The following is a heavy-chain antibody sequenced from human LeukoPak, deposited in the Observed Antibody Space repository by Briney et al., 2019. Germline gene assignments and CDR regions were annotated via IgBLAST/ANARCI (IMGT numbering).Heavy chain of an antibody. J-gene: IGHJ4*02. CDR3: ARDAEYCSGGSCWDLFDY. CDR1: GYTFTSYG. CDR2: ISAYNGNT. V-gene: IGHV1-18*01. Sequence: ASVKVSCKASGYTFTSYGMSWVRQAPGQGLEWMGWISAYNGNTNYAQKLQGRVTMTTDTSTSTAYMELRSLRSDDTAVYYCARDAEYCSGGSCWDLFDYWGQGTLVTVSS. D-gene: IGHD2-15*01.